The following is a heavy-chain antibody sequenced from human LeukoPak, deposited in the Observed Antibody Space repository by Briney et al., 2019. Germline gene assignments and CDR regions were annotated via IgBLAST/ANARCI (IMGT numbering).Heavy chain of an antibody. D-gene: IGHD3-22*01. CDR3: ATDREDYDSSGYYLSDAFDN. V-gene: IGHV3-48*01. J-gene: IGHJ3*02. CDR1: GFTFSGYS. Sequence: GGSLRLSCAVSGFTFSGYSMKWVRQAPGRGLEWVSYISSSTTTIYHADSVKGRFTVSRDNAKNSLYLQMDSLRVEDTAVYYCATDREDYDSSGYYLSDAFDNWGQGTMVTVSS. CDR2: ISSSTTTI.